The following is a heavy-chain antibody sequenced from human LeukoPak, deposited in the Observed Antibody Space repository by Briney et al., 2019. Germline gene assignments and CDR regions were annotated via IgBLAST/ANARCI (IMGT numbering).Heavy chain of an antibody. Sequence: PSETLSLTCTVSGGSISNSAYYWGWIRQPPGKGLEWIGSIYYTGTTSYNPSLESRVTISVDTSKNQFSLKLSSVTAADTAVYYCARGDVDDFWSGYLYDAFDIWGQGTMVTVSS. CDR1: GGSISNSAYY. V-gene: IGHV4-39*07. CDR3: ARGDVDDFWSGYLYDAFDI. J-gene: IGHJ3*02. D-gene: IGHD3-3*01. CDR2: IYYTGTT.